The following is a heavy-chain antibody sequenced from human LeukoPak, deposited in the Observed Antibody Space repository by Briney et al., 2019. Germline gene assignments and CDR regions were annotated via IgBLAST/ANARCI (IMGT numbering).Heavy chain of an antibody. CDR1: GIPFSDFY. CDR3: AAGTAADY. J-gene: IGHJ4*02. CDR2: ISSSSYT. D-gene: IGHD6-13*01. V-gene: IGHV3-11*03. Sequence: GGSLRLSCVVSGIPFSDFYMNWIRQAPGKGLEWISYISSSSYTDYAASVKGRFTISRDNAKSALYLQMNSLRVEDTAVYYCAAGTAADYWGQGTLVIVSS.